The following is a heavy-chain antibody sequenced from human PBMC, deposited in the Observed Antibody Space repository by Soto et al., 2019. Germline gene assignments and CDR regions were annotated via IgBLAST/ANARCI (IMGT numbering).Heavy chain of an antibody. CDR1: GFSFSDSA. D-gene: IGHD2-2*01. CDR2: IVVASAAA. V-gene: IGHV1-58*01. J-gene: IGHJ4*02. Sequence: QIQLVQSGPEVKKPGTSVKVSCKASGFSFSDSAVQWVRQTRGQRLEWIGWIVVASAAADYAQDFQGRVTSTRDTSTSRSYMELTGLRPEDTALYFCATLSASSSVFDYWGQGTLVTVSS. CDR3: ATLSASSSVFDY.